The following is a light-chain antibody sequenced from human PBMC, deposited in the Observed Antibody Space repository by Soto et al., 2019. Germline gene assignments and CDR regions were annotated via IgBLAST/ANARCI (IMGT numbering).Light chain of an antibody. V-gene: IGKV3D-15*01. CDR3: HQRQSWPRT. CDR1: QSVSSK. J-gene: IGKJ1*01. Sequence: EIVMTQSPATLSVSPGEGATLSCRASQSVSSKLAWYQQKPGQAPRLLVSGASRRATAIADRFSGGGAGTDFTLTISSLEPEDFAVYYCHQRQSWPRTFGQGTKVDIK. CDR2: GAS.